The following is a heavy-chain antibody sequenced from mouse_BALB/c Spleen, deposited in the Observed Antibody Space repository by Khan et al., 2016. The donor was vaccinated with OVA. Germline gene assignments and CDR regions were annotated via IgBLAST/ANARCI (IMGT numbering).Heavy chain of an antibody. CDR2: INPSTGYT. CDR1: GYTFINYW. D-gene: IGHD1-1*01. CDR3: ARRGLRWDFDY. V-gene: IGHV1-7*01. J-gene: IGHJ2*01. Sequence: VQLQESGAELAKPGASVKMSCKASGYTFINYWILWVKQRPGQGLEWIGYINPSTGYTEYNQNFKDKATLTADKSSSTAYMQLSSLTSEDSAVYYGARRGLRWDFDYWGQGTTLTVSS.